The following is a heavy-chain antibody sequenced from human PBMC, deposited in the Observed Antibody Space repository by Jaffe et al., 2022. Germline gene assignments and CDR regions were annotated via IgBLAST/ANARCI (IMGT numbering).Heavy chain of an antibody. D-gene: IGHD1-26*01. CDR3: ARLEGSGSYSVMGFDY. Sequence: QVQLVQSGAEVKKPGASVKVSCKASGYTFTGYYMHWVRQAPGQGLEWMGRINPNSGGTNYAQKFQGRVTMTRDTSISTAYMELSRLRSDDTAVYYCARLEGSGSYSVMGFDYWGQGTLVTVSS. J-gene: IGHJ4*02. CDR2: INPNSGGT. V-gene: IGHV1-2*06. CDR1: GYTFTGYY.